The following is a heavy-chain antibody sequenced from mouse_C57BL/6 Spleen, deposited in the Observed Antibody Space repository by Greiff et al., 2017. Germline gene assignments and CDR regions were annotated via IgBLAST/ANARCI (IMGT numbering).Heavy chain of an antibody. V-gene: IGHV1-55*01. CDR1: GFNIKDYY. J-gene: IGHJ1*03. CDR2: IYPGSGST. Sequence: VQLQQSGAELVRPGASVKLSCTASGFNIKDYYMHWVKQRPEQGLEWIGDIYPGSGSTNYNEKFKSKATLTVDTSSSTAYMQLSSLTSEDSAVYYCARGLAGYWYFDVWGTGTTVTVSS. D-gene: IGHD1-1*01. CDR3: ARGLAGYWYFDV.